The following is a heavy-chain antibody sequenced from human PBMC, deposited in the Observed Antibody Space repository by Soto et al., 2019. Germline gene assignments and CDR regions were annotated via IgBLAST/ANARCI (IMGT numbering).Heavy chain of an antibody. CDR1: GFTFSSSA. Sequence: EVQLLESGRGLVQPGGSLRLSCAASGFTFSSSAMSWVRQAPGKGLEWVSSISNSGGSTYYADSVKGRFTISRDNSKNPLYSERKRLAAEDTAVYYWGKGWGGECYSGFQYWGQGTLVTVSS. J-gene: IGHJ4*02. V-gene: IGHV3-23*01. CDR2: ISNSGGST. D-gene: IGHD2-21*01. CDR3: GKGWGGECYSGFQY.